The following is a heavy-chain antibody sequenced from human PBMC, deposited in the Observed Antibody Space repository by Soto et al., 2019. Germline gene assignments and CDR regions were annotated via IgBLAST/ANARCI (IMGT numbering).Heavy chain of an antibody. J-gene: IGHJ5*02. D-gene: IGHD3-22*01. Sequence: SSETLSLTCTVSGGSVSRGSYCWSWIRQPPGKGLEWIGYIYYSGSTNYNPSLKSRVTISVDTSKNQFSLKLSSVTAADTAVYYCAGIRVVIIPNWFDPWGQGTLVTVSS. CDR3: AGIRVVIIPNWFDP. V-gene: IGHV4-61*01. CDR2: IYYSGST. CDR1: GGSVSRGSYC.